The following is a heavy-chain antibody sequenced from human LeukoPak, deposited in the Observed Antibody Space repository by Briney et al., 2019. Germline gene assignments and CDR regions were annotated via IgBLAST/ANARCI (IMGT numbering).Heavy chain of an antibody. J-gene: IGHJ3*02. Sequence: HPGGSLRLSCAASGFTFSSYAMSWVRQAPGKGLEWDSGISGSGGTTYYADSVDGRFTISRDNSKNTLYLQMNSLRAEDTALYYCAKGGGGRTMVTTTPFDIWGQGTMVTVSS. CDR1: GFTFSSYA. V-gene: IGHV3-23*01. CDR2: ISGSGGTT. D-gene: IGHD4-17*01. CDR3: AKGGGGRTMVTTTPFDI.